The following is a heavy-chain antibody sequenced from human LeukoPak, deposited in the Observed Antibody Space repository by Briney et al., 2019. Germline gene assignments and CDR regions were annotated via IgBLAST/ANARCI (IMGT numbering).Heavy chain of an antibody. CDR2: IYYSGST. J-gene: IGHJ4*02. CDR3: ARNRLNYGDYIDY. V-gene: IGHV4-39*07. Sequence: SETLSLTCTVSGDSISGSSYYWGCIRQPPGKGLECIGSIYYSGSTYYNPSLKSRVTISVDTSKNQFSLKLSSVTAADTAVYYCARNRLNYGDYIDYWGQGTLVTVSS. CDR1: GDSISGSSYY. D-gene: IGHD4-17*01.